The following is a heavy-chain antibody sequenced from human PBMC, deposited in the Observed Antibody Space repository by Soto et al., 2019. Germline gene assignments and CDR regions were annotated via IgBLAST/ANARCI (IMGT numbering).Heavy chain of an antibody. CDR1: GFTFSNYW. V-gene: IGHV3-74*02. D-gene: IGHD2-15*01. J-gene: IGHJ6*03. CDR3: ARGDCVCGTCYSLAGSFYYYMDV. CDR2: INSDGSVS. Sequence: EVQLVESGGGLVQPGGSLRLSCAASGFTFSNYWMYWVRQAPGKGLEWVSRINSDGSVSSYADSVKGRLTISRDNVKNSLYLQMDSLRAEDTAVYYCARGDCVCGTCYSLAGSFYYYMDVWGKGTTVTVFS.